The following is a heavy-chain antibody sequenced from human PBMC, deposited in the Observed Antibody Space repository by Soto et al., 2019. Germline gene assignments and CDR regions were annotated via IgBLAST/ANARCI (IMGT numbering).Heavy chain of an antibody. V-gene: IGHV2-5*02. CDR3: AHSRVTTGLYYCDGYKDV. CDR2: IYWDDDK. D-gene: IGHD4-4*01. Sequence: QITLKASGPTLVKPTQTLTLTCTFSGFSLSTSGVGVGWIRQPPGKALEWLPLIYWDDDKRYSPSLKSRLTITKDPSKNQVVLTMTNMDPVDTATYYWAHSRVTTGLYYCDGYKDVWGKGTTVTVSS. J-gene: IGHJ6*03. CDR1: GFSLSTSGVG.